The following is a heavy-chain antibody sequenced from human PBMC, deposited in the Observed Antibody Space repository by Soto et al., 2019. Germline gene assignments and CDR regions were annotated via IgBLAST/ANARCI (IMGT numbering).Heavy chain of an antibody. Sequence: SETLSLTCPVSGGSISSYYWSWIRQPPGKGLEWIGYIYYSGSTNYNPSLKSRVTISVDTSKNQFSLKLSSVTAADTAVYYCARDRGVVNWFDPWGQGTLVTVS. J-gene: IGHJ5*02. D-gene: IGHD2-21*01. V-gene: IGHV4-59*01. CDR2: IYYSGST. CDR3: ARDRGVVNWFDP. CDR1: GGSISSYY.